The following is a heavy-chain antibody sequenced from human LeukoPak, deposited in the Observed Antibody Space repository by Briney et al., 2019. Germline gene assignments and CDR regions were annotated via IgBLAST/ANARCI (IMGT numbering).Heavy chain of an antibody. CDR1: GVSITTNY. D-gene: IGHD5-18*01. V-gene: IGHV4-59*01. CDR2: IHHSGAT. Sequence: SETLSLTCSVSGVSITTNYWSWIRQPPGKGLEWLGYIHHSGATSYNPSLKSRGAMSLDTSNNQFSLKVTSVTAADTAVYYCARSSAHSYGDFHFWGQGNLVTVSS. CDR3: ARSSAHSYGDFHF. J-gene: IGHJ4*02.